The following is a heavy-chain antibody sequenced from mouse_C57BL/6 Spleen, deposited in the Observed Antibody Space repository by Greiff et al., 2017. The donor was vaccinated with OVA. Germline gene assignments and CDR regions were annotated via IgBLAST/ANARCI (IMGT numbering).Heavy chain of an antibody. CDR3: ARSTYYDYDRDYAMDY. Sequence: QVQLKQPGAELVKPGASVKLSCKASGYTFTSYWMHWVKQRPGRGLEWIGRIDPNSGGTKYNEKFKSKATLTVDKPSSTAYMQLSSLTSEDSAVYYCARSTYYDYDRDYAMDYWGQGTSVTVSS. CDR1: GYTFTSYW. V-gene: IGHV1-72*01. D-gene: IGHD2-4*01. J-gene: IGHJ4*01. CDR2: IDPNSGGT.